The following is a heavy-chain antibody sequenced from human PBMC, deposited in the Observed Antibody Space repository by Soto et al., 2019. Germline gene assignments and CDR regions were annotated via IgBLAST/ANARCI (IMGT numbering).Heavy chain of an antibody. J-gene: IGHJ4*02. Sequence: GGSPRLSCAASGFTFSMYWMHWVRQVPGKGPEWVSRINDDGISTNYADSVKGRFTISRDNAKNTLYLQMNALRVEDTAVYYCTRGPRSTSTGTGAFWGQGTLVTVSS. CDR3: TRGPRSTSTGTGAF. V-gene: IGHV3-74*01. CDR1: GFTFSMYW. CDR2: INDDGIST. D-gene: IGHD1-1*01.